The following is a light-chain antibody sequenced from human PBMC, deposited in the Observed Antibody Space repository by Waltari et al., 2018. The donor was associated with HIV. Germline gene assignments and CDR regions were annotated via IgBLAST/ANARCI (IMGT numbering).Light chain of an antibody. V-gene: IGKV1-5*03. CDR3: QQYKSYSVYT. Sequence: DIQMTQSPSTVSASVGDRVNITCRASQNLNNWLTWFQQKPGKAPRVLIYKASTLESGVPSRFSGSSSETEFTLTISCLQPDDVATYYCQQYKSYSVYTFGQGTKVEI. J-gene: IGKJ2*01. CDR1: QNLNNW. CDR2: KAS.